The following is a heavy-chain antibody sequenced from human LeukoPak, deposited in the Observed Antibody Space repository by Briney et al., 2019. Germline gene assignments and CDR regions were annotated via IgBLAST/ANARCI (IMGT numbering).Heavy chain of an antibody. CDR3: AKDSDYGGNSPASN. J-gene: IGHJ4*02. CDR2: IPGNGGRT. Sequence: GGSLRLSCAASVSTHSRYAIRGAPRPPAKALEWVSAIPGNGGRTYYTDSVEGRFTISRDNSKNTLYLQMNSLRAEDTAVYYCAKDSDYGGNSPASNWGQGTLVTVSS. CDR1: VSTHSRYA. V-gene: IGHV3-23*01. D-gene: IGHD4-23*01.